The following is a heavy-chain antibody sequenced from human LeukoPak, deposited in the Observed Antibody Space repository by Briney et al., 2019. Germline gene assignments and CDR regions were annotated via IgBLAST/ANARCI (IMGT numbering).Heavy chain of an antibody. CDR2: IYSSGNT. Sequence: SETLSLTCAVYGGSFSGYYWSWIRQPPGKGLEWIGQIYSSGNTNYNPSLKSRVTMSVDTSKNEFSLKLTSVTDADTAVYYCAREGRSSGPHYYYMAVWGKGTTVTVSS. V-gene: IGHV4-34*10. D-gene: IGHD6-19*01. CDR3: AREGRSSGPHYYYMAV. CDR1: GGSFSGYY. J-gene: IGHJ6*03.